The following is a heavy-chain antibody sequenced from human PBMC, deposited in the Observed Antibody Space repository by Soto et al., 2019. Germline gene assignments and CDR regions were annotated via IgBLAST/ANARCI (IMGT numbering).Heavy chain of an antibody. CDR2: ISYDGSNT. Sequence: QAHLVESGGGVVQPGTSLRLSCAASGVSFNSYAMHWVRQAPGKGPEWVAIISYDGSNTYYSDSVRGRFTISRDNSKDTLYLKMHSLRSEDTAIYYCERISRYCSGGDCHAWGQGTQVTVSS. J-gene: IGHJ5*02. CDR3: ERISRYCSGGDCHA. CDR1: GVSFNSYA. V-gene: IGHV3-30*03. D-gene: IGHD2-15*01.